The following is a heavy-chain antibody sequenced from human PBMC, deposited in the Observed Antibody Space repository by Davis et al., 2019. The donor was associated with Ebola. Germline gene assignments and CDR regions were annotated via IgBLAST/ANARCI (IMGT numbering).Heavy chain of an antibody. D-gene: IGHD2/OR15-2a*01. CDR2: IYKSEKT. J-gene: IGHJ5*02. CDR1: GASLSGGSYS. V-gene: IGHV4-30-2*01. CDR3: ARSEFGALDP. Sequence: PSETLSLTCAVSGASLSGGSYSWSWVRQPPGKALEWIGNIYKSEKTFYNPSLKSRVTMSIDKSKNQFSLRLSSLTAADTAIYYCARSEFGALDPWGPGTLVTVST.